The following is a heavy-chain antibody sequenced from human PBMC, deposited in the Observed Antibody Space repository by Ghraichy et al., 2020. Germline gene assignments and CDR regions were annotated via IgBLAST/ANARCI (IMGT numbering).Heavy chain of an antibody. CDR3: AREIGDY. J-gene: IGHJ4*02. CDR2: ISYDGSNK. CDR1: GFTFSSYA. Sequence: GGSLRLSCAASGFTFSSYAMHWVRQAPGKGLEWVAVISYDGSNKYYADSVKGRFTISRDNSKNTLYLQMNSLRAEDTAVYYCAREIGDYWGQGTLVTVSS. V-gene: IGHV3-30-3*01.